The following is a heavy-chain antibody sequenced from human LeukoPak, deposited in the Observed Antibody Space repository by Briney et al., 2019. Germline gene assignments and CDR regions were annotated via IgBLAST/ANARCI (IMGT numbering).Heavy chain of an antibody. CDR2: IYYSGST. CDR3: ASYPSDSSGFDY. Sequence: SETLSLTCTVSGGSISSYYWSWIRQPPGKGLEWIGYIYYSGSTNYNPSLKSRVTISVDTSKNQFSLKLSSVTAADTAVYYCASYPSDSSGFDYWGQGTLVTVSS. CDR1: GGSISSYY. V-gene: IGHV4-59*08. D-gene: IGHD6-19*01. J-gene: IGHJ4*02.